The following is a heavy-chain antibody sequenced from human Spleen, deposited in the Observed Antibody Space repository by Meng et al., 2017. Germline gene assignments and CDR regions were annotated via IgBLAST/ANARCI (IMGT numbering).Heavy chain of an antibody. CDR1: GGSFSDYY. J-gene: IGHJ4*02. CDR2: INHSGST. Sequence: QVQLPPWGAGLLNPSGPLPLPCVVSGGSFSDYYWSWIRQPPGKGLEWIGEINHSGSTNYNPSLESRATISVDTSQNNLSLKLSSVTAADSAVYYCARGPTTMAHDFDYWGQGTLVTVS. CDR3: ARGPTTMAHDFDY. D-gene: IGHD4-11*01. V-gene: IGHV4-34*01.